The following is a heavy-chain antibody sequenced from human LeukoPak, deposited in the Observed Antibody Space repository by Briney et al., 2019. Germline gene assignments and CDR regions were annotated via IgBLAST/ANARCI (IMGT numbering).Heavy chain of an antibody. CDR3: ARGSWSSSIDY. D-gene: IGHD6-6*01. CDR1: GFTVSSTY. CDR2: IYYSGST. V-gene: IGHV4-30-4*01. J-gene: IGHJ4*02. Sequence: LRLSCAASGFTVSSTYMSWIRQPPGKGLEWIGYIYYSGSTYYNPSLKSRVTISVDTSKNQFSLKLSSVTAADTAVYYCARGSWSSSIDYWGQGTLVTVSS.